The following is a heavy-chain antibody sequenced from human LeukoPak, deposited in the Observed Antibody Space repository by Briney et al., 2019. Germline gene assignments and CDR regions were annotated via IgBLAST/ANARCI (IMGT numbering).Heavy chain of an antibody. Sequence: FTFSSXAXSWVRQAPGKGREGVSAISGTGDSTHYAESVKGRVTISRDNSKNTQYLQMNSLRAEDTAFYYCAKDIGWFDPWGQGTLVTVSS. V-gene: IGHV3-23*01. CDR3: AKDIGWFDP. CDR1: FTFSSXA. CDR2: ISGTGDST. J-gene: IGHJ5*02.